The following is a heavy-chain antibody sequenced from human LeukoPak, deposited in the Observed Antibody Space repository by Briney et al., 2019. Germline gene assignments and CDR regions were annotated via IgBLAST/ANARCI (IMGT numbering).Heavy chain of an antibody. CDR1: GYSFTTYW. CDR3: ARPMTTVTTSIDY. J-gene: IGHJ4*02. D-gene: IGHD4-17*01. CDR2: IYPGDSDT. Sequence: GESLKISCKGYGYSFTTYWIGWVRQMPGKGLEWMGIIYPGDSDTRYSPSFQGQVTISADKSISTAYLQWSSLKASDTAMYYCARPMTTVTTSIDYWGQGTLVTVSS. V-gene: IGHV5-51*01.